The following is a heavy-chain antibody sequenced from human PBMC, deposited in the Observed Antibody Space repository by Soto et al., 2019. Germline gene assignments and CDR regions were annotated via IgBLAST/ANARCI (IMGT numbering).Heavy chain of an antibody. CDR3: ERGTSTPYWYFDF. D-gene: IGHD2-15*01. CDR2: FYHGEST. Sequence: PXATLSLTCTVSGYSISSGCYWCWIRQPPGKGLEWIASFYHGESTFFNPSLKSRVSISEDTSKNQFSLKLRSVTAADTAVFYCERGTSTPYWYFDFWGRGTLVTVSS. CDR1: GYSISSGCY. J-gene: IGHJ2*01. V-gene: IGHV4-38-2*02.